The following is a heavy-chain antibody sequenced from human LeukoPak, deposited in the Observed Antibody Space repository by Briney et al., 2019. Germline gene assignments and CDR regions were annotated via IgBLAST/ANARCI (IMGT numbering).Heavy chain of an antibody. V-gene: IGHV4-59*01. D-gene: IGHD1-26*01. CDR3: ARDIVGVTRAFGY. Sequence: SETLSLTCTVSGGSISYYYWSWIRQPPGKGLEWIGYIYYSGSTNYSPSLKSRVTMSVDTSKNQFSLKLSSVTAADTAVYYCARDIVGVTRAFGYWGQGTLATVSS. J-gene: IGHJ4*02. CDR2: IYYSGST. CDR1: GGSISYYY.